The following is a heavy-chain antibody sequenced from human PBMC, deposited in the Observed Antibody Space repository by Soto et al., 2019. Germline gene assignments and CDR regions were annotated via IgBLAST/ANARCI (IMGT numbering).Heavy chain of an antibody. CDR2: ISAYNGHT. V-gene: IGHV1-18*01. CDR3: ARDGGVQARFAP. J-gene: IGHJ5*02. CDR1: GYTFTSYG. Sequence: QVQLVQSGAEVKKPGASVKVSCKASGYTFTSYGISWVRQAPGQGLEWMGWISAYNGHTNYAQKLQGRVTMTTETSTSTAYRELRSLRSEDTAVYYCARDGGVQARFAPWGQGTLVTVSS. D-gene: IGHD2-8*02.